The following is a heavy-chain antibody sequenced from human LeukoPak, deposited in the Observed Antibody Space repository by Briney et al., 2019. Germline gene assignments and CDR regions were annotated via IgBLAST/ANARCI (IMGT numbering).Heavy chain of an antibody. CDR3: ARVYSSGWANDY. CDR2: ISSSSGTI. J-gene: IGHJ4*02. Sequence: GGSLRLSCAASGFTFSSYSMTWVRQAPGKGLEWVSYISSSSGTIYYADSVKGRFTISRDNAKSSVYLQMNSLRAEDTAVYYCARVYSSGWANDYWGQGTLVTVSS. CDR1: GFTFSSYS. D-gene: IGHD6-19*01. V-gene: IGHV3-48*01.